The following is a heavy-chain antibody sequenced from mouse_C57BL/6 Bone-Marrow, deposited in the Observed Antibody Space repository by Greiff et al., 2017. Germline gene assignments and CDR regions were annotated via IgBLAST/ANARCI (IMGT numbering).Heavy chain of an antibody. D-gene: IGHD2-10*02. V-gene: IGHV5-9-1*02. CDR1: GFTFSSYA. CDR3: TSPSGGLAY. CDR2: ISSGGDYI. Sequence: DVMLVESGEGLVKPGGSLKLSCAASGFTFSSYAMSWVRQTPEKRLEWVAYISSGGDYIYYADTVKGRFTISRDNARNTLYLQMSSRKSEDPAMYYCTSPSGGLAYWGQGTLVTVSA. J-gene: IGHJ3*01.